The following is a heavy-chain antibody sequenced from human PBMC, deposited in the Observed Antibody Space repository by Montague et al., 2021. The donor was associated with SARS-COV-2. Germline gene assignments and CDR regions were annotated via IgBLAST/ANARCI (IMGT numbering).Heavy chain of an antibody. CDR2: IWYDGSNE. CDR3: ARGSVGGYYFDY. D-gene: IGHD1-26*01. J-gene: IGHJ4*02. V-gene: IGHV3-33*01. CDR1: GFIFSSYG. Sequence: SLRPSCAASGFIFSSYGMHWVRQAPGKGLEWVAHIWYDGSNENYVDSVKGRFTISRDNFKNTLYLQMNSLRAEDTAIYYCARGSVGGYYFDYWGQGTLVTVSS.